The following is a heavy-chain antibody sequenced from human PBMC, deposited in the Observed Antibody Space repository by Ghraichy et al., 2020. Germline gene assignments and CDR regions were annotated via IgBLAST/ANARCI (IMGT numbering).Heavy chain of an antibody. CDR2: IDGSGSTA. V-gene: IGHV3-48*03. D-gene: IGHD4-17*01. CDR1: GFTFSSYE. J-gene: IGHJ4*02. Sequence: AGSLRLSCAASGFTFSSYEINWVRQAPGKGPECVSYIDGSGSTAYYADSVRGRFTTSRDNAKNSLFLQMSGLRVEDTAIYYCARVGGYGDQSFDSWGQGTLVTVSS. CDR3: ARVGGYGDQSFDS.